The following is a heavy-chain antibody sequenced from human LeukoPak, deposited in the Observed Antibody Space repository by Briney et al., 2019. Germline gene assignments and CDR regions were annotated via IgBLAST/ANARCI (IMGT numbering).Heavy chain of an antibody. J-gene: IGHJ3*02. D-gene: IGHD6-13*01. Sequence: GGSLRLSCAASGFTFSSYAMHWVRQAPGKGLEWVAVISYDGSNKYYADSVKGRFTISRDNAKNSLYLQMNSLRAEDTAVYYCARDRYGSSWYDAFDIWGQGTMVTVSS. CDR1: GFTFSSYA. CDR3: ARDRYGSSWYDAFDI. CDR2: ISYDGSNK. V-gene: IGHV3-30*04.